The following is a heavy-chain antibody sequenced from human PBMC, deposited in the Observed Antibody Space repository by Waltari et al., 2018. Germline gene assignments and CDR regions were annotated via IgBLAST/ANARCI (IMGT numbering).Heavy chain of an antibody. D-gene: IGHD3-22*01. CDR3: ARGPRGYYYDSSGYYAY. V-gene: IGHV1-3*03. CDR1: GSTFTNYA. CDR2: INAGNGNT. J-gene: IGHJ4*02. Sequence: QVQLVQSGAEVKKPGASVKVYCKASGSTFTNYAMHWVRQAPGQRLEWMGWINAGNGNTIYSQEFQGRVTITRDTSASTAYMELSSLRSEDMAVYYCARGPRGYYYDSSGYYAYWGQGTLVTVSS.